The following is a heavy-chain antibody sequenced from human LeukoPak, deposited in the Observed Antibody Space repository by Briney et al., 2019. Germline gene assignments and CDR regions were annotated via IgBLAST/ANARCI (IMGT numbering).Heavy chain of an antibody. Sequence: GGSLRLSCAASGFTFSSSGMIWVRQAPGKGLEWVSAIISGDTTYYADSVKGRFTISRDNSKNTLYLQMSSLRAEDTAVYYCAKIPNTISWYFDYWGQGTLVTVSS. CDR3: AKIPNTISWYFDY. V-gene: IGHV3-23*01. J-gene: IGHJ4*02. CDR1: GFTFSSSG. D-gene: IGHD6-13*01. CDR2: IISGDTT.